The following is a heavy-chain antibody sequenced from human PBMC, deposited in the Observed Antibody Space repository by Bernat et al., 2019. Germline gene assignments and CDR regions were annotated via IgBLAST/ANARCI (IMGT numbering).Heavy chain of an antibody. Sequence: QVQLQQWGAGLLKPSETLSLTCAVYGGSFSGYYWSWIRQPPGKGLEWIGEINHSGSTNYNPSLKSRVTISVDTSKNQFSLTLSSVTAADTAVYYCARAVVPAEGKHPPGHHYYYYMDVWGKGTTVTVSS. CDR3: ARAVVPAEGKHPPGHHYYYYMDV. V-gene: IGHV4-34*01. CDR2: INHSGST. J-gene: IGHJ6*03. CDR1: GGSFSGYY. D-gene: IGHD2-2*01.